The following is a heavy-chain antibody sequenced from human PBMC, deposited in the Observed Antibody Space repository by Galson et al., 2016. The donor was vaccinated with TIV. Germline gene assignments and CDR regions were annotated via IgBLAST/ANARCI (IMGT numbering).Heavy chain of an antibody. V-gene: IGHV5-51*03. Sequence: QSGAEVKKPGESLKISCKGSGYSFNNYWIVWVRQMPGKGLEWMGNIYPGDSDTKYSPSFQGQVTISADRSIATASRQWSSLGASEAELYYCAKSLVGGVYYPGNFENWGQGSRVTVSP. CDR1: GYSFNNYW. CDR3: AKSLVGGVYYPGNFEN. CDR2: IYPGDSDT. D-gene: IGHD3-16*01. J-gene: IGHJ4*02.